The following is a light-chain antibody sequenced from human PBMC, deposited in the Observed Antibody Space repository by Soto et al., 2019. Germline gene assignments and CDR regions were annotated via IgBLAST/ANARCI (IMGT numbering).Light chain of an antibody. Sequence: EIWMTQSPATLSVSPGERATLSCRASQSVSSNLAWYQQKPGQAPRLLIYGASTRATGIPARFSGSGSGTEFTLTISSMKTDDFSTYYCQQYHSYWTFGHGTKVDIK. J-gene: IGKJ1*01. CDR2: GAS. CDR1: QSVSSN. V-gene: IGKV3-15*01. CDR3: QQYHSYWT.